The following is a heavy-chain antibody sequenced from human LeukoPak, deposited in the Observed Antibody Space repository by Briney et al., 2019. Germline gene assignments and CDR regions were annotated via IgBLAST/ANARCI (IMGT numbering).Heavy chain of an antibody. V-gene: IGHV4-39*01. CDR1: GGSISTSSYY. Sequence: SETLSLTCTVSGGSISTSSYYWGWIRQPPGKGLEWIGSIYHSRSTYYNASLKSRATISADTSKNQFSLKLSSVTAADTAVYYCARHRWMEVYGSGSYYVDYWGQGTLVTVSP. J-gene: IGHJ4*02. CDR3: ARHRWMEVYGSGSYYVDY. CDR2: IYHSRST. D-gene: IGHD3-10*01.